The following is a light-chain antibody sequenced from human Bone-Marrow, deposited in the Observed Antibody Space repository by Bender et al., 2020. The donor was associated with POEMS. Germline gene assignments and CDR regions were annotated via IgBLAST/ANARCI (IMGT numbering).Light chain of an antibody. CDR2: EVN. V-gene: IGLV2-23*02. CDR1: SSDVGSYNL. J-gene: IGLJ3*02. Sequence: QSALTQPASVSGSPGQSITISCTGTSSDVGSYNLVSWYQQHPGKAPKLMIYEVNQRPSGVSYRFSGSKSGNTASLTISGLQAEDEADYYCCSYADSSTWVFGGGTKLTVL. CDR3: CSYADSSTWV.